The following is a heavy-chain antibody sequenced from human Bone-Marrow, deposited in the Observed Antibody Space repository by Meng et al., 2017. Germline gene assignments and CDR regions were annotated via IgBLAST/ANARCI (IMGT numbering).Heavy chain of an antibody. CDR2: IIPIFGTA. D-gene: IGHD3-22*01. Sequence: SVKVSCKASGGTFSSYAISWVRQAPGQGLEWMGGIIPIFGTANYAQKFQGRVTITADESTSTAYMELSSLRSEDTAVYYCARDRVSRYDSSAYYRNAFDIWGQGTMVTVSS. CDR3: ARDRVSRYDSSAYYRNAFDI. CDR1: GGTFSSYA. V-gene: IGHV1-69*13. J-gene: IGHJ3*02.